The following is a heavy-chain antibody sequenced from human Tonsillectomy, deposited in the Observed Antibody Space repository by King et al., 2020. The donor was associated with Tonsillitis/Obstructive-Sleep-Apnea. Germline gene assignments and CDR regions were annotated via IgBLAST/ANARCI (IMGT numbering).Heavy chain of an antibody. CDR2: INCDGDDST. V-gene: IGHV3-74*01. J-gene: IGHJ4*02. CDR3: AKDIAYYGLAS. Sequence: QLVRQAPGKGLVWVSRINCDGDDSTRTYADSVRGRFTISRDNAKNTVYLQMNSLTVDDTAVYYCAKDIAYYGLASWGQGTLVT. D-gene: IGHD3-16*01.